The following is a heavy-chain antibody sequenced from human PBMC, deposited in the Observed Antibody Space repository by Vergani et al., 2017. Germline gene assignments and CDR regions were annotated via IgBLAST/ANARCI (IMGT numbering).Heavy chain of an antibody. CDR2: INPSGGST. CDR1: GYTLTELS. J-gene: IGHJ3*02. V-gene: IGHV1-46*01. Sequence: QVQLVQSGAEVKKPGASVKVSCKVSGYTLTELSMHWVRQAPGKGLEWMGIINPSGGSTSYAQKFQGRVTITADESTSTAYMELSSLRSEDTAVYYCARVGFEAFDIWGQGTMVTVSS. D-gene: IGHD1-26*01. CDR3: ARVGFEAFDI.